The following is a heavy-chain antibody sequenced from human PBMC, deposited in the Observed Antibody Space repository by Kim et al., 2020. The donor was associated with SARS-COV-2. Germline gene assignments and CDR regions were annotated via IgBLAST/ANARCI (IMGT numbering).Heavy chain of an antibody. CDR3: ARGSLEIIRFDP. D-gene: IGHD1-1*01. Sequence: NYTPSLKSRVTISVDTSKNQFSLKLSSVTAADTAVYYCARGSLEIIRFDPWGQGTLVTVSS. V-gene: IGHV4-59*09. J-gene: IGHJ5*02.